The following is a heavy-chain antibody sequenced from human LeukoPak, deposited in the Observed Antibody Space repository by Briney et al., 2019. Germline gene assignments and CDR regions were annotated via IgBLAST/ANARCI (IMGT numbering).Heavy chain of an antibody. CDR1: GFTFSSYA. Sequence: SGGSLRLSCAASGFTFSSYALHWVRQAPGKGLEWVAVISYDGSNKDYADSVKGRFTLSRDNSKNTVYLQMNSLRAEDTAVYFCARALELPLDYWGQGTLVTVSS. J-gene: IGHJ4*02. CDR3: ARALELPLDY. V-gene: IGHV3-30-3*01. D-gene: IGHD3-10*01. CDR2: ISYDGSNK.